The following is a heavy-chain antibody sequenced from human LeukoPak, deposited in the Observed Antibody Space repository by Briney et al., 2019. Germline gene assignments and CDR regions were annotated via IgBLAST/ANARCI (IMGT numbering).Heavy chain of an antibody. CDR1: GFTFSSYG. D-gene: IGHD1-26*01. Sequence: PGGSLRLSCGASGFTFSSYGMHWVRQAPGKGLEWVAFIRYDGSNKCYTDSVKGRFTISRDNSKNTLYLQMNSLRAEDTAVYYCAKGRGWEASYYYYYMDVWGKGTTVTISS. CDR2: IRYDGSNK. J-gene: IGHJ6*03. V-gene: IGHV3-30*02. CDR3: AKGRGWEASYYYYYMDV.